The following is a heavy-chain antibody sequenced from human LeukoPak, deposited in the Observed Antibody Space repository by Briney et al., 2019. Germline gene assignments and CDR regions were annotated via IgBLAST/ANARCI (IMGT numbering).Heavy chain of an antibody. CDR2: ISYGGSNK. CDR3: ARDPPIFY. J-gene: IGHJ4*02. CDR1: GFTFSSYA. Sequence: PGGSLRLSCAASGFTFSSYAMHWVRQAPGKGLEWVAVISYGGSNKYYADSVKGRFTISRDNSKNTLYLQMNSLRAEDTAVYYCARDPPIFYWGQGTLVTVSS. V-gene: IGHV3-30-3*01. D-gene: IGHD2/OR15-2a*01.